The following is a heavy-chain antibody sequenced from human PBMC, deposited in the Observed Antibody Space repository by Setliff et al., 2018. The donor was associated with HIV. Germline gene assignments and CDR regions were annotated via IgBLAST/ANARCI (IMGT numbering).Heavy chain of an antibody. Sequence: ASVKVSCKTSGYIFIRYYIFWVRQAPGQGLEWMGNINPHTGVTKYAEKFQGRVTMTRDTSINTIYMELSRLRSDDTAVYYCARDLLDGFEEWFSTLDDGMDVWGQGTTVTVSS. V-gene: IGHV1-2*02. CDR1: GYIFIRYY. CDR2: INPHTGVT. J-gene: IGHJ6*02. CDR3: ARDLLDGFEEWFSTLDDGMDV. D-gene: IGHD3-3*01.